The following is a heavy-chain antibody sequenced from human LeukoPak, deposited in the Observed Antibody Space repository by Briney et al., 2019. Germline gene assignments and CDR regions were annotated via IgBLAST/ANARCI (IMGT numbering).Heavy chain of an antibody. CDR2: INPSGGST. D-gene: IGHD2-2*01. CDR3: ARDWYCSSTSCPERGP. CDR1: GYTFTSYY. J-gene: IGHJ4*02. V-gene: IGHV1-46*01. Sequence: ASVKVSCKASGYTFTSYYMHWVRQAPGQGLEWMGIINPSGGSTSYAQKFQGRVTMTRDTSTSTVYMELSSLRSEDTAVYYCARDWYCSSTSCPERGPWGQGTLVTVSS.